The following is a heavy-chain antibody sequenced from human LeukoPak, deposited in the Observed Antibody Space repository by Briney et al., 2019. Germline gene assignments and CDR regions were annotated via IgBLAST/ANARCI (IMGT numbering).Heavy chain of an antibody. CDR2: ISSSSSTI. CDR3: ARGGFGELFSSDY. Sequence: GGSLRLSCAASGFTFSSYTMNWVRQAPGKGLEWVSYISSSSSTIYYADSVKGRFTVSRDNAKNSLYLQMNSLRAEDTAVYYCARGGFGELFSSDYWGQGTLVTVSS. V-gene: IGHV3-48*01. D-gene: IGHD3-10*01. CDR1: GFTFSSYT. J-gene: IGHJ4*02.